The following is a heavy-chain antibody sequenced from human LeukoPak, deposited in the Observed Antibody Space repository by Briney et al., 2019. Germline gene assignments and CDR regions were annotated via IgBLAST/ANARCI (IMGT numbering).Heavy chain of an antibody. CDR3: AKYYYGAFDI. CDR1: GFTVSSNY. D-gene: IGHD3-22*01. V-gene: IGHV3-66*01. Sequence: GGSLRLSCAASGFTVSSNYMSWVRQAPGKGLEWVSVIYSGGSTYYADSVKGRFTISRDNSKNTLYLQMNSLRTEDTAVYYCAKYYYGAFDIWGQGTMVTVSS. J-gene: IGHJ3*02. CDR2: IYSGGST.